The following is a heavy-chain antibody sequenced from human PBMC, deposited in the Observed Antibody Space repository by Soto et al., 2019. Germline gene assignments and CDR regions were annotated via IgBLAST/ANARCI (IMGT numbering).Heavy chain of an antibody. J-gene: IGHJ4*02. CDR3: ARDDGWGFLEWLPGFDY. V-gene: IGHV3-33*01. Sequence: PGGSLRLSCAASGFTFSSYGMHWVRQAPGKGLEWVAVIWYDRSNKYYADSVKGRFTISRDNSKNTLYLQMNSLRAEDTAVYYCARDDGWGFLEWLPGFDYWGQGTLVTVSS. CDR2: IWYDRSNK. CDR1: GFTFSSYG. D-gene: IGHD3-3*01.